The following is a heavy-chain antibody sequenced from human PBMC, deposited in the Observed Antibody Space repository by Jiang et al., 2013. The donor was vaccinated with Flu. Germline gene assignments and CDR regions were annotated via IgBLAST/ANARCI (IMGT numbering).Heavy chain of an antibody. D-gene: IGHD6-13*01. Sequence: SGAEVKKPGSSVKVSCKASGGTFSSYAISWVRQAPGQGLEWMGGIIPIFGTANYAQKFQGRVTITADESTSTAYMELSSLRSEGTAVYYCARGIAAAGAYYNWFDPWGQGTLVTVSS. CDR2: IIPIFGTA. J-gene: IGHJ5*02. V-gene: IGHV1-69*01. CDR1: GGTFSSYA. CDR3: ARGIAAAGAYYNWFDP.